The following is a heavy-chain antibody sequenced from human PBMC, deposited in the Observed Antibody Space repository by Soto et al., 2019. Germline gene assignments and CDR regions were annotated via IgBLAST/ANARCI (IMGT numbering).Heavy chain of an antibody. CDR2: IYYSGTT. J-gene: IGHJ4*02. CDR1: VGSISSCGYY. V-gene: IGHV4-31*03. CDR3: ARELSR. Sequence: SETLSLTCTVSVGSISSCGYYWSWIRQHPGKGLEWIGYIYYSGTTYYNPSLKSRVTISVDTSKNQLSLKLSSVTAAVTALYYCARELSRWGQGTLVTVSS.